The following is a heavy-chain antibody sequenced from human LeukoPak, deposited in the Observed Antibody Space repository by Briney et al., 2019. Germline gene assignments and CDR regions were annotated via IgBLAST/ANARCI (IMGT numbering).Heavy chain of an antibody. J-gene: IGHJ6*03. Sequence: PSETLSLTCAVSGYSISSGYYWGWIRQPPGKGLKWIGSIYHSGSTYYNPSPKSRVTISVDTSKNQFSLELSSVTAADTAVYYCARVWYYYYMDVWGKGTTVTVSS. CDR1: GYSISSGYY. V-gene: IGHV4-38-2*01. CDR3: ARVWYYYYMDV. D-gene: IGHD3-16*01. CDR2: IYHSGST.